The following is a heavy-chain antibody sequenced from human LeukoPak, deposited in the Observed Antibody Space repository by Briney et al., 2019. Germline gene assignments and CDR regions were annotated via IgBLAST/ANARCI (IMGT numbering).Heavy chain of an antibody. CDR1: GFTFSSYW. CDR2: IKQEGREK. CDR3: ARDEIGGSYYSSVS. Sequence: PGGSLRLSCAASGFTFSSYWMTWVRQAPGKGGEGVANIKQEGREKYYGDCVEGRFTISRHYSKNAVYLQMNSLRAEATAVYYCARDEIGGSYYSSVSWGQGTLVTVSS. J-gene: IGHJ4*02. V-gene: IGHV3-7*01. D-gene: IGHD1-26*01.